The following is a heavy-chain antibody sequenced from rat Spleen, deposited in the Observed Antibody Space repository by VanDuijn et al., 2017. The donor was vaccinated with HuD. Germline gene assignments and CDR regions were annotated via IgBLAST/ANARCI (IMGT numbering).Heavy chain of an antibody. J-gene: IGHJ3*01. Sequence: QVQLKESGPGLVQPSQTLSLICTVSGFSLISHSVHWVRQPPGKGLEWMGGIWGDGSTDYNSVLKSRLTINRDTSKSQVFLKMNSLQTEDTAMYFCARWRYTTDWFAYWGQGTLVTVSS. CDR2: IWGDGST. CDR1: GFSLISHS. D-gene: IGHD1-6*01. CDR3: ARWRYTTDWFAY. V-gene: IGHV2-1*01.